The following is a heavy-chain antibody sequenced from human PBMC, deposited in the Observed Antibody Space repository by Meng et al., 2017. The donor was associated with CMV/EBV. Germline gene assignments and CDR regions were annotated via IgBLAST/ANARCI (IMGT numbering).Heavy chain of an antibody. CDR3: ARGGIAAAGPFDY. J-gene: IGHJ4*02. Sequence: QVQVPRWGAGLLKPSETLSLTCAVYGGSFSGYYWSWIRQSPGKGLEWIGEINHSGSTNYNPSLKSRVTISVDTSKNQFSLKLSSVTAADTAVYYCARGGIAAAGPFDYWGQGTLVTVSS. CDR1: GGSFSGYY. D-gene: IGHD6-13*01. CDR2: INHSGST. V-gene: IGHV4-34*01.